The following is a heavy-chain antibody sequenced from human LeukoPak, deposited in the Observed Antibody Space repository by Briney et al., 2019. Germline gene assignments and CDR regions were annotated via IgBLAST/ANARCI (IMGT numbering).Heavy chain of an antibody. D-gene: IGHD3-22*01. V-gene: IGHV1-2*02. CDR1: GYTFTGYY. CDR3: ARAMYYYDSSGYYDYFDY. J-gene: IGHJ4*02. Sequence: ASVKVSCKASGYTFTGYYMHWVRQAPGQGLEWMGWINPNSGGTNYAQKFQGRVTMTRDTSISTAYMELSRLRSDDTAVYYRARAMYYYDSSGYYDYFDYWGQGTLVTVSS. CDR2: INPNSGGT.